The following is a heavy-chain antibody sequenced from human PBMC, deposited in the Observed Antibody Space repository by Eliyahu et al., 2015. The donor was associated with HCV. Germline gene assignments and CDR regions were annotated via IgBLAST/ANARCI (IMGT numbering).Heavy chain of an antibody. V-gene: IGHV4-38-2*01. J-gene: IGHJ4*02. CDR3: ARGRDGYNDIPGVLDY. CDR2: IYHSGST. CDR1: GYSIRXGYY. D-gene: IGHD5-24*01. Sequence: QVQLQESGPGLVKPSYTLSLTCAVSGYSIRXGYYWGXIRXPPGKGLEWIGSIYHSGSTYYNPSLKSRVTISVDTSKNQFSLKLSSVTAADTAVYYCARGRDGYNDIPGVLDYWGQGTLVTVSS.